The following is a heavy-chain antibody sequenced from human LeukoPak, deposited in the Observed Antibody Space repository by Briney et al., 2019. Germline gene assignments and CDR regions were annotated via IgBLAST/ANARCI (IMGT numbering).Heavy chain of an antibody. J-gene: IGHJ4*02. CDR2: IYPGDSDT. V-gene: IGHV5-51*01. Sequence: GESLKISCKGSGYSFTSYWIGWVRQMPGKGLEWMGIIYPGDSDTRYSPSFQGQVTISADKSISTAYLQWSSLKASDTAMYYCARIPSGSYYDSSGPLNYFDYWGQGTLVTVSS. CDR1: GYSFTSYW. D-gene: IGHD3-22*01. CDR3: ARIPSGSYYDSSGPLNYFDY.